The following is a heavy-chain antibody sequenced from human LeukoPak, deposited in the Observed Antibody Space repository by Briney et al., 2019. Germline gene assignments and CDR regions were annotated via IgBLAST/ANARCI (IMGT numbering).Heavy chain of an antibody. J-gene: IGHJ2*01. Sequence: GGSLRLSCAASGFTFSSYAMSWVRQAPGKGLEWVSAISGSGGSTYYADSVKGRFTISRDNSKNTLYLQMNSLRAEDTAVYYCARDYFSRAAVLGYFDLWGRGTLVTVSS. D-gene: IGHD2-15*01. V-gene: IGHV3-23*01. CDR2: ISGSGGST. CDR3: ARDYFSRAAVLGYFDL. CDR1: GFTFSSYA.